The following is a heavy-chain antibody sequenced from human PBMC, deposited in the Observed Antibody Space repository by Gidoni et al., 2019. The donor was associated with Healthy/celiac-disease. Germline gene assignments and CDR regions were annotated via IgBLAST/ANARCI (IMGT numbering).Heavy chain of an antibody. CDR2: INHSGST. D-gene: IGHD3-3*01. CDR3: ARGRRFLRMSIWFDP. CDR1: GWSFSGYS. Sequence: QVQLQPRGAGLLKPPEPLSLPCAAYGWSFSGYSWSWIRQPPGKGLVWIGEINHSGSTNYNPSLKSRVTISVDTSKNQFSLKLSSVTAADTAVYYCARGRRFLRMSIWFDPWGQGTLVTVSS. J-gene: IGHJ5*02. V-gene: IGHV4-34*01.